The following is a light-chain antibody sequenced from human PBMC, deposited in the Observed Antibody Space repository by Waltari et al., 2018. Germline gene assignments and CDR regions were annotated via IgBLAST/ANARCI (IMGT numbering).Light chain of an antibody. J-gene: IGKJ5*01. CDR1: QNVYSY. Sequence: EIVLTQSPATLSLSPGGRASLSCRASQNVYSYLVWYQQKPGQTPRLLIHDASIRAPGIPDRFSGSGSGTDFTLTISSLEPEDFAVYYCQQRASWPPITFGQGTRLEIK. CDR3: QQRASWPPIT. V-gene: IGKV3-11*01. CDR2: DAS.